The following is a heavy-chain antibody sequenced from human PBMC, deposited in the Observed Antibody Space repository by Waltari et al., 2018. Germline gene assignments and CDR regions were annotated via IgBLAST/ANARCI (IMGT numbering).Heavy chain of an antibody. D-gene: IGHD6-19*01. V-gene: IGHV4-30-4*08. CDR2: IYYSGST. CDR1: GGSISSGDYY. CDR3: ARSLSVAGQYNWFDP. J-gene: IGHJ5*02. Sequence: QVQLQESGPGLVKPSQTLSLTCTVSGGSISSGDYYWSWIRQPPGKGLEWIGYIYYSGSTSYNPPLKSRVTISVDTSKNQFSLKLSSVTAADTAVYYCARSLSVAGQYNWFDPWGQGTLVTVSS.